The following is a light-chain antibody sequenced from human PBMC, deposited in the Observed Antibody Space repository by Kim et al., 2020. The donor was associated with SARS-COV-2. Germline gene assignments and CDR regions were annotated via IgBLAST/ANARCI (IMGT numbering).Light chain of an antibody. Sequence: DIQMTQSPSTLSASVGDRVTITCRASQSISSWLAWYQQKPGKAPKLLIYEASSLESGVPSRFGGSGSGTEFTLTISSLQPDDFATYYCQQYDTYWTFGQGTKVDIK. J-gene: IGKJ1*01. CDR1: QSISSW. V-gene: IGKV1-5*03. CDR3: QQYDTYWT. CDR2: EAS.